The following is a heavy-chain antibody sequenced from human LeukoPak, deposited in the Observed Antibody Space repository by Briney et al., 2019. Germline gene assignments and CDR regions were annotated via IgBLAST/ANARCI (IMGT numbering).Heavy chain of an antibody. CDR3: AREYSYGAGQDY. Sequence: SVKVSCKASGYTFTGYYMHWVRQAPGQGLEWMGRINPNSGGTNYAQKFQGRVTMTRDTSISTAYMELSRLRSDDTAVYYCAREYSYGAGQDYWGQGTLVTVSS. V-gene: IGHV1-2*06. J-gene: IGHJ4*02. CDR2: INPNSGGT. CDR1: GYTFTGYY. D-gene: IGHD5-18*01.